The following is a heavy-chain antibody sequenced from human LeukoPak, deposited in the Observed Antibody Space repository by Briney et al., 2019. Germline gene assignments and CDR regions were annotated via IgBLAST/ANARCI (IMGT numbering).Heavy chain of an antibody. CDR2: INQGASEK. D-gene: IGHD3-3*01. CDR3: ASDGGPFDH. Sequence: PGGSLRHSCAASGLTFSGYWMSWVRQAPGKGLEWVANINQGASEKYYVDSVRGRFTISRDDAKKSVTLQMNSLRVDDTAVYYCASDGGPFDHWGQGILVTVSS. CDR1: GLTFSGYW. J-gene: IGHJ4*02. V-gene: IGHV3-7*01.